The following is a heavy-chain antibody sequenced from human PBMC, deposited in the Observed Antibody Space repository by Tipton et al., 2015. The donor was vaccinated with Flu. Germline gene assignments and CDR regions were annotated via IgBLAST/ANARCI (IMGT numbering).Heavy chain of an antibody. D-gene: IGHD2-2*01. CDR2: IYSSDST. Sequence: GSLRLSCAASGFIVSSDYMSWVRQAPGKGLEWVSVIYSSDSTSYADSVRGRFTMSRDNAKNSLYLQMNSLRPEDTAFYYCAKSREPAALSYFEYWGQGTLVTVSS. CDR1: GFIVSSDY. V-gene: IGHV3-53*05. CDR3: AKSREPAALSYFEY. J-gene: IGHJ4*02.